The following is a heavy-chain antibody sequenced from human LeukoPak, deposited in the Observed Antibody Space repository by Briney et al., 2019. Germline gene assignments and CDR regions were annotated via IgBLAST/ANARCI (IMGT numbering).Heavy chain of an antibody. Sequence: ASVKVSCKASGYTFTSYGISWVRQAPGQGLEWMGWISAYNGNTNYAQKLQDRVTMTTDTSTSTAYMELRSLRSDDTAVYYCARVSLEWLFGDWFDPWGQGTLVTVSS. CDR2: ISAYNGNT. CDR3: ARVSLEWLFGDWFDP. J-gene: IGHJ5*02. V-gene: IGHV1-18*01. D-gene: IGHD3-3*01. CDR1: GYTFTSYG.